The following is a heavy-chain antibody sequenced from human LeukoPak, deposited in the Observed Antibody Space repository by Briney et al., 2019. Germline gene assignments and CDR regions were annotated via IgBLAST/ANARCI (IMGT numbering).Heavy chain of an antibody. Sequence: SETQSLTCSVSGGSIAVNHYYWGWIRQPPGKGLEWIGSGLYTGNTYSNPSLRSRVTISVDTSKNEFSLKMNSVTAADTAVYYCAREHRSSKYFDSWGQGALMIVSS. CDR2: GLYTGNT. V-gene: IGHV4-39*02. J-gene: IGHJ4*02. CDR1: GGSIAVNHYY. CDR3: AREHRSSKYFDS. D-gene: IGHD6-6*01.